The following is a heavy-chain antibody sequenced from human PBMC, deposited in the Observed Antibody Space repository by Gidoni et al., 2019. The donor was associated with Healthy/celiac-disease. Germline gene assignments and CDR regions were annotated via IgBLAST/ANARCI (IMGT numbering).Heavy chain of an antibody. CDR2: ISAYNGNT. CDR1: GYTFTSYG. D-gene: IGHD5-12*01. V-gene: IGHV1-18*01. CDR3: ARAEWLRSSRDAFDI. Sequence: QVQLVQSGAEVQKPGASVTVSCKASGYTFTSYGISWVRQAPGQGLEWMGWISAYNGNTNYAQKLQGRVTMTTDTSTSTAYMELRSLRSDDTAVYYCARAEWLRSSRDAFDIWGQGTMVTVSS. J-gene: IGHJ3*02.